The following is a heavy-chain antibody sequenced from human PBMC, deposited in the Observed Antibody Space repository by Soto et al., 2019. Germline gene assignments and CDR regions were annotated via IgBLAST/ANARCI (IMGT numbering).Heavy chain of an antibody. CDR1: GYTFTSYA. CDR3: ARDRGGIAVDDAFDI. Sequence: QVQLVQSGAEVKKPGASVKVSCKASGYTFTSYAMHWVRQAPGQRLEWMGWINAGNGNTKYSQKFQGRVTITRDTSASTGYMELSSLRSEDTAVYYCARDRGGIAVDDAFDIWGQGTMVTVSS. J-gene: IGHJ3*02. CDR2: INAGNGNT. V-gene: IGHV1-3*01. D-gene: IGHD6-19*01.